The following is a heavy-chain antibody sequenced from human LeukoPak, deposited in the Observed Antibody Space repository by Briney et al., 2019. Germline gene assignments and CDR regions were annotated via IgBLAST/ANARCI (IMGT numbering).Heavy chain of an antibody. Sequence: SETLSLTCAVYGGSFSGYYWSWIRQPPGKGLEWIGEINHSGSTNYNPSLKSRVTISVDTSKNQFSLKLSSVTAADTAVYYCASGRPEVPLDVWGQGTTVTVSS. CDR3: ASGRPEVPLDV. V-gene: IGHV4-34*01. J-gene: IGHJ6*02. CDR2: INHSGST. D-gene: IGHD6-6*01. CDR1: GGSFSGYY.